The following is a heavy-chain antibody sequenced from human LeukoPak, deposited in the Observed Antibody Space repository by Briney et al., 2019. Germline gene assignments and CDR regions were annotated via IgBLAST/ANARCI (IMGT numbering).Heavy chain of an antibody. CDR1: GFTFSDYW. CDR3: ARDSGYYGSGSYYSNNWFDP. D-gene: IGHD3-10*01. CDR2: IKQDGSEK. J-gene: IGHJ5*02. V-gene: IGHV3-7*01. Sequence: GGSLRLSCAASGFTFSDYWMSWVRQTPGKGLEWVANIKQDGSEKHYVDSVKGRFTISRDNAENSLYLQMNSLRVEDTAVYYCARDSGYYGSGSYYSNNWFDPWGQGTLVTVSS.